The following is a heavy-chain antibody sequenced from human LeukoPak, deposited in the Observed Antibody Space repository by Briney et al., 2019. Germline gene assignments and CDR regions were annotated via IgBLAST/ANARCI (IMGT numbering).Heavy chain of an antibody. CDR1: GFTFSSYW. D-gene: IGHD6-13*01. J-gene: IGHJ4*02. Sequence: AGGSLRLSCAASGFTFSSYWMHWVRQAPGKGLVWVSRINSDGSSTSYADSVKGRFTISRDNAKNSLYLQMNSLRAEDTAVYYCARGIAAAGYYFDYWGQGTLVTVSS. CDR3: ARGIAAAGYYFDY. V-gene: IGHV3-74*01. CDR2: INSDGSST.